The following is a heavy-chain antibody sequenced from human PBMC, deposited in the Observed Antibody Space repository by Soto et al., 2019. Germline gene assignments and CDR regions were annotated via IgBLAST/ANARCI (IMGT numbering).Heavy chain of an antibody. J-gene: IGHJ4*02. CDR3: ARGGGGGLFEH. Sequence: GFLRLACATSVFPCSDYYMSWIRQAPGKGLEWLSHISPKSTYRNYADSVKGRFTISRDNTKSSLFLQMNSLGVEDTAVYYCARGGGGGLFEHWGQGALVTVSS. CDR2: ISPKSTYR. D-gene: IGHD2-21*01. V-gene: IGHV3-11*06. CDR1: VFPCSDYY.